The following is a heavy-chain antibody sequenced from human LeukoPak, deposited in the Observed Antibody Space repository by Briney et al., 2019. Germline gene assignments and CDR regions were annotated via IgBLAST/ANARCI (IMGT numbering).Heavy chain of an antibody. CDR3: ASKCFSSGCFDY. D-gene: IGHD3-10*01. Sequence: SETLSLTRTVSGGPIRSYYWSWIRQPPGKGLEWIGYIHYSGSTNYNPSLKSRVTISVDTSKNQFSLKLSSVTAADTAVDYCASKCFSSGCFDYWGQGTLVTVSS. CDR1: GGPIRSYY. CDR2: IHYSGST. V-gene: IGHV4-59*01. J-gene: IGHJ4*02.